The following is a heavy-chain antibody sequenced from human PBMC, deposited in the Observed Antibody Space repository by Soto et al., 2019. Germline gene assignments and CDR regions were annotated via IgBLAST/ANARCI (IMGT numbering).Heavy chain of an antibody. Sequence: PGGSLRLSCAASGFTLSRYAMSWVRQAPGKGLEWVSAISGSGVRTYYAGSVKGRFTIPRDNSKNTLFLQMNSLRAEDTAVYYCAKAKGEDYGDYAFDYWGQGTLVTVSS. CDR1: GFTLSRYA. D-gene: IGHD4-17*01. CDR2: ISGSGVRT. V-gene: IGHV3-23*01. J-gene: IGHJ4*02. CDR3: AKAKGEDYGDYAFDY.